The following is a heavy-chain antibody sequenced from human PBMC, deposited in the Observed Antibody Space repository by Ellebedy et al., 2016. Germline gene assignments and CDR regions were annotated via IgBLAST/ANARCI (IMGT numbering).Heavy chain of an antibody. Sequence: GESLKISXAASGFTFSNFFMTWVRQAPGKGLEWVSTISGAGTNTYFADSVKGRFTISRDNSRDTLYLQMNSLRAEDTAVYYCYYGHYSASWGQGTLVTVSS. V-gene: IGHV3-23*01. D-gene: IGHD4-17*01. CDR2: ISGAGTNT. CDR3: YYGHYSAS. CDR1: GFTFSNFF. J-gene: IGHJ4*02.